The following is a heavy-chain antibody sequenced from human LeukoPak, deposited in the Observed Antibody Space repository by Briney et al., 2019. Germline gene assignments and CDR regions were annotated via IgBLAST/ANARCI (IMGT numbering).Heavy chain of an antibody. CDR2: ISGSGGST. CDR1: GFTFSSYA. J-gene: IGHJ4*02. D-gene: IGHD3-10*01. Sequence: GGSLRLSRAASGFTFSSYAMSWVRQAPGKGLEWVSAISGSGGSTYYADSVKGRFTISRDNSKNTLYLQMNSLRAEDTAVYYCAKGGSGSYYSPLNYWGQGTLVTVSS. V-gene: IGHV3-23*01. CDR3: AKGGSGSYYSPLNY.